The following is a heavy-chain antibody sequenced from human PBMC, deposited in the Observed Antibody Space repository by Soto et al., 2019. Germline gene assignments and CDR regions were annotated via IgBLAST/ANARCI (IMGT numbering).Heavy chain of an antibody. V-gene: IGHV3-7*01. Sequence: EVQLVESGGGLVQPGGSLRLSCAASGFTFSSYWMSWVRQAPGKGLEWVANIKQDGSEKYYVDSVKGRFTISRDNAKNSLYLQMXSLRXXXXAVYYCARDRQLFAQNWGQGTLVTVSS. CDR3: ARDRQLFAQN. J-gene: IGHJ4*02. D-gene: IGHD6-6*01. CDR2: IKQDGSEK. CDR1: GFTFSSYW.